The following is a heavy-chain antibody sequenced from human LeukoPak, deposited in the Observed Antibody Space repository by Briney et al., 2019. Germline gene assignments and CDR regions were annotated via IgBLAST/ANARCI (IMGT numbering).Heavy chain of an antibody. CDR2: IYYSGST. D-gene: IGHD2-15*01. J-gene: IGHJ4*02. V-gene: IGHV4-59*12. CDR1: GGSISSYY. CDR3: ARERRCSGGSCYLYYFDY. Sequence: SETLSLTCTVSGGSISSYYWSWIRQPPGKGLEWIGYIYYSGSTNFNPSLKSRVTISVDTSKNQISLKVSSVTAADTAVYYCARERRCSGGSCYLYYFDYWGQGTLVTVSS.